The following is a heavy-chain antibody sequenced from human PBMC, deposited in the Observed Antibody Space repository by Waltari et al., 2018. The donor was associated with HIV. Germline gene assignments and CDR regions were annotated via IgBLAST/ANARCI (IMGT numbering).Heavy chain of an antibody. D-gene: IGHD1-26*01. Sequence: PGQGLGVRGWGNSFTGATYYRQRFQGRVSMTRDTSINTAYMELRRLTSDDTATYYCARDVDVGATDYWGQGTLVTVSS. CDR2: GNSFTGAT. CDR3: ARDVDVGATDY. J-gene: IGHJ4*02. V-gene: IGHV1-2*02.